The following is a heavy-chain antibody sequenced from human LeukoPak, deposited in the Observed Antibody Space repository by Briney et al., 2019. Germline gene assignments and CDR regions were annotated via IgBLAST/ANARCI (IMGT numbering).Heavy chain of an antibody. CDR1: TVSGSSGNW. D-gene: IGHD7-27*01. CDR2: VHKTGKT. CDR3: ARELLGAPTPGAY. Sequence: PSQTLSLTCALSTVSGSSGNWWSWVRQPPRKGLEWIGEVHKTGKTNYNPSLKTRVTISIDASKNQLSLELTSVTAADAAVYYCARELLGAPTPGAYWGQGTRVTVSS. J-gene: IGHJ4*02. V-gene: IGHV4-4*02.